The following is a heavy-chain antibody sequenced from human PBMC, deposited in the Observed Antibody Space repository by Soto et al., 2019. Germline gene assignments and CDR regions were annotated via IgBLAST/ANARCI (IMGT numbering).Heavy chain of an antibody. CDR3: ARAFHSGSYYFDY. Sequence: PSETLSLTCTVSDGSISSDDFYWTWIRQHPGKGLEWIGYIHYTGNSHYNPSLKSRVTISIDTSKNHFSLKLSSVTAADTAVYYCARAFHSGSYYFDYWGQGTLVTVSS. V-gene: IGHV4-31*02. D-gene: IGHD1-26*01. CDR2: IHYTGNS. CDR1: DGSISSDDFY. J-gene: IGHJ4*02.